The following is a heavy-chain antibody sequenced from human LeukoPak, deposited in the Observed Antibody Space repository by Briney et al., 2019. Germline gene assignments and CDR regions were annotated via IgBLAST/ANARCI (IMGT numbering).Heavy chain of an antibody. CDR2: INSDGSST. D-gene: IGHD6-13*01. CDR3: AGLRGRYSSSWALGY. J-gene: IGHJ4*02. V-gene: IGHV3-74*01. CDR1: GVTFRSYG. Sequence: GGSLRLSCAASGVTFRSYGMHWVRQAPGKGLVWVSRINSDGSSTSYADSVKGRFTISRDNAKNTLYLQMNSLRAEDTAVYYCAGLRGRYSSSWALGYWGQGTLVTVSS.